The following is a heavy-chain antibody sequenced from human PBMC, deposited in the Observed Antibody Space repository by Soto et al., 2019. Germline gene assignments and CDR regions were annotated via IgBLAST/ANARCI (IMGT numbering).Heavy chain of an antibody. D-gene: IGHD6-13*01. Sequence: GGSLRLSCAASGFTFSSYSMNWVRQAPGKGLEWVSYISSSSSTIYYADSVKGRFTISRDNAKNSLYLQMNSLRAEDTAVYYCARDEYSGYSSSWYFDYWGQGTLVTVSS. CDR1: GFTFSSYS. CDR2: ISSSSSTI. J-gene: IGHJ4*02. V-gene: IGHV3-48*01. CDR3: ARDEYSGYSSSWYFDY.